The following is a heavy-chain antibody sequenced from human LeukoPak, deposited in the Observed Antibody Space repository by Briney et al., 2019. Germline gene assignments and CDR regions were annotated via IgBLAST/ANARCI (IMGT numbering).Heavy chain of an antibody. V-gene: IGHV5-51*01. Sequence: GVSLKISCKGSGYSFTSYWIGWVRQMPGKGLEWMGIIYPGDSDTRYSPSFQGQVTISADKSISTAYLQWSSLKVSDTAMYYCARVVVTTAPINWFDPWGQGTLVTVSS. CDR2: IYPGDSDT. CDR1: GYSFTSYW. D-gene: IGHD2-21*02. CDR3: ARVVVTTAPINWFDP. J-gene: IGHJ5*02.